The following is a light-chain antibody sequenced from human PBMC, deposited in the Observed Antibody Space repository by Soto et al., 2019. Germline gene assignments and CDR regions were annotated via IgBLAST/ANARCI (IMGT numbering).Light chain of an antibody. Sequence: DIVMTQSPDSLAVSLGERATINCKSSQSVLYSSNNKNYLAWYQQKPGQPPKLLISWASTRESGVPDRFSGSGSWTDFTLTISSLQAEDVAVYYCQQYYSTLRTFGGGTKVEIK. CDR2: WAS. J-gene: IGKJ4*01. V-gene: IGKV4-1*01. CDR1: QSVLYSSNNKNY. CDR3: QQYYSTLRT.